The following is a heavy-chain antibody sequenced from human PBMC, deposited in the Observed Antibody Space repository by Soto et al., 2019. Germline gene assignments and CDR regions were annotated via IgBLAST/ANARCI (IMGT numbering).Heavy chain of an antibody. V-gene: IGHV1-3*01. J-gene: IGHJ5*02. Sequence: QVQLVQSGAEVKEPGASVKVSCKAFGYTFTTYNIHWLRQAPGQGLEWMGWINAGNGNTRSSRKFQGRVTITRDTSATTAYLEVDSLRSEDTAIYYCARVAPSGGSVPRFHPWGQGTLLTVSS. CDR2: INAGNGNT. CDR3: ARVAPSGGSVPRFHP. D-gene: IGHD3-10*01. CDR1: GYTFTTYN.